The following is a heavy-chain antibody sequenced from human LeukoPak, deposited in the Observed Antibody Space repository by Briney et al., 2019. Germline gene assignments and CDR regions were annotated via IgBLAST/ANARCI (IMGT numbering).Heavy chain of an antibody. D-gene: IGHD2-8*02. Sequence: GGSLRLSCAASGFAVSNSDMNWVRQAPGKGLEWVSGVQRSSSIYYADSVKGRFTISRDNAKNALYLQMNSLRDEDTAVYYCAKEIRGGVFDIWGQGTMVTVSS. CDR3: AKEIRGGVFDI. CDR1: GFAVSNSD. V-gene: IGHV3-53*01. CDR2: VQRSSSI. J-gene: IGHJ3*02.